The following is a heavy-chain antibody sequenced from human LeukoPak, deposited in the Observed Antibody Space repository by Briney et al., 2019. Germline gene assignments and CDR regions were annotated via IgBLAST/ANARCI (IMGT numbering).Heavy chain of an antibody. J-gene: IGHJ2*01. CDR2: IYTSGST. Sequence: SETLSLTCTVSGGSISSYYWSWIRKPAGKGLEWIGRIYTSGSTNYNPSLKSRVTISVDTSKNQFSLKLSSVTAADTAVYYCARDRGYDFWSGYLGDWYFDLWGRGTLVTVSS. CDR1: GGSISSYY. D-gene: IGHD3-3*01. CDR3: ARDRGYDFWSGYLGDWYFDL. V-gene: IGHV4-4*07.